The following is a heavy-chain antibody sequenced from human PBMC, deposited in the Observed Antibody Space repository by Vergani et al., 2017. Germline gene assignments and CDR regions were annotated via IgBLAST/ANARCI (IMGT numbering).Heavy chain of an antibody. D-gene: IGHD6-13*01. J-gene: IGHJ4*02. V-gene: IGHV1-18*01. Sequence: QVQLVQSGAEVKKPGASVKVSCKASGYTFTSYGISWVRQAPGQGLEWMGWISADNGNTNYAQKPQGRVTMTTDTSTSTAYMVLRRLRSDDTAVYYCASAGGPYSGSWAPPDYWGQGTLVTVSS. CDR1: GYTFTSYG. CDR2: ISADNGNT. CDR3: ASAGGPYSGSWAPPDY.